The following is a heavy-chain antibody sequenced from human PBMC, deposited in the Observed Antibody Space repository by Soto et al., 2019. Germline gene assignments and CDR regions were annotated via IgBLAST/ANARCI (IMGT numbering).Heavy chain of an antibody. D-gene: IGHD2-2*01. CDR3: TTASLGYCSSTSCYPAPYYYYYYMDV. CDR1: GFTFSNAW. J-gene: IGHJ6*03. V-gene: IGHV3-15*01. CDR2: IKSKTDGGTT. Sequence: GGSLRLSCAASGFTFSNAWMSWVRQAPGKGLEWVGRIKSKTDGGTTDYAAPVKGRFTISRDDSKNTLYLQMNSLKTEDTAVYYCTTASLGYCSSTSCYPAPYYYYYYMDVWGKGTTVTVSS.